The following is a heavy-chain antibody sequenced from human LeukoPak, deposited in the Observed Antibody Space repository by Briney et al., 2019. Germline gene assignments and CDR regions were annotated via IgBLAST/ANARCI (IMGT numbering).Heavy chain of an antibody. D-gene: IGHD3-22*01. CDR1: GGSIRSSSYY. Sequence: SETLSLTCTVSGGSIRSSSYYWGWIRQPPGKGLEWIGSIYYSGSTYYNPSLKSRVTISVDTSKNQFSLKLSSVTAADTTVYYCARGGKNYYDSSGYYYGAFNIWGQGTMVTVSS. CDR2: IYYSGST. CDR3: ARGGKNYYDSSGYYYGAFNI. V-gene: IGHV4-39*01. J-gene: IGHJ3*02.